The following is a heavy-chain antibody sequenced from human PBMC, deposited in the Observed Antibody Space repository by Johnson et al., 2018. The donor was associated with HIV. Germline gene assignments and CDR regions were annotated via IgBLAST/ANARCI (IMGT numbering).Heavy chain of an antibody. CDR1: GFTFSSYD. J-gene: IGHJ3*02. CDR3: AKDLRASIPTSSSAFDI. Sequence: MLLVESGGGVVQPGTSLRLSCAASGFTFSSYDMHWVRQATGKGLEWVSAIGTAGDTYYPGSVKGRFTISRENAKNSLYLQMNSLRAGDTALYYCAKDLRASIPTSSSAFDIWGQGTMVTVSS. D-gene: IGHD2-2*02. CDR2: IGTAGDT. V-gene: IGHV3-13*01.